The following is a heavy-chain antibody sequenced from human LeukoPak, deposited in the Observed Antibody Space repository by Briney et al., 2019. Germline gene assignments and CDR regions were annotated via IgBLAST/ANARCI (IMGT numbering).Heavy chain of an antibody. V-gene: IGHV3-23*01. J-gene: IGHJ4*02. Sequence: GGSLRLSCAASGFTFSSYAMSWVRQAPGKGLEWVSAISGSGGSTYYADSVKGRFTISRDNSKSTLYLQMNSLRAEDTAVYYCARGGYSYGTMVRFDYWGQGTLVTVSS. CDR1: GFTFSSYA. CDR3: ARGGYSYGTMVRFDY. CDR2: ISGSGGST. D-gene: IGHD5-18*01.